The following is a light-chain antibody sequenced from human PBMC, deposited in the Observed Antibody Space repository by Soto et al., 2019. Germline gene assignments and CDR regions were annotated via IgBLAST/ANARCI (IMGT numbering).Light chain of an antibody. V-gene: IGLV2-23*01. Sequence: QSALTHPASVSGSPGQSITISCTGTSSDIGRYNLVSWYQQHPGKAPKLIIYEDIERPSGVSDRFSGSKSGNTASLTISGLQTEDEADYYCCSYAGGASVVFGGGTKLTVL. CDR3: CSYAGGASVV. CDR2: EDI. CDR1: SSDIGRYNL. J-gene: IGLJ2*01.